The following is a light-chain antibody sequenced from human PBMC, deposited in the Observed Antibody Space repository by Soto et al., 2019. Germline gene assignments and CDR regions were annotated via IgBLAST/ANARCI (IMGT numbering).Light chain of an antibody. Sequence: QSVLTQPPSVSGAPGQRVTISCTGSSSNIGAGYDVHWYQQLPGTAPKLLIYGNSNRPSGVPDRFSGSKSGTSASLAITGLLAEDEADYYCQSYDSRLSNYVFGTGTKLTVL. CDR2: GNS. CDR1: SSNIGAGYD. V-gene: IGLV1-40*01. J-gene: IGLJ1*01. CDR3: QSYDSRLSNYV.